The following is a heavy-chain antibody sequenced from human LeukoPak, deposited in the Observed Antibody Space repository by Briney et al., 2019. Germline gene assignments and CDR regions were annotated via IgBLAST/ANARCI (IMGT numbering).Heavy chain of an antibody. V-gene: IGHV1-18*01. CDR3: AREAGPFDY. CDR1: SNTFSSKS. Sequence: GASVKVSCKASSNTFSSKSISWVRQAPGQGLEWMGWISGYNGNTNYAQKFQGRVTMTTDTSTSTAHMELRSLRFDDTAMYYCAREAGPFDYWGQGTLVTVSS. D-gene: IGHD6-19*01. J-gene: IGHJ4*02. CDR2: ISGYNGNT.